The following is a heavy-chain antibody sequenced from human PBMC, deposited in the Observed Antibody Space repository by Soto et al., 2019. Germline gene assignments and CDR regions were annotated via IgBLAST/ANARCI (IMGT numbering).Heavy chain of an antibody. Sequence: EVQLLESGGGLVQPGGSLRLSCAASGFTFRSYAMSWVRQAPGKGLEWVSGISSTGGSTYFADSVKGRFTISRDNSKNPLSLNMNSLRAVDTAAYYWAKYGGPPGTRDGYCDLWGRGTLVTVSS. CDR1: GFTFRSYA. D-gene: IGHD1-26*01. CDR2: ISSTGGST. J-gene: IGHJ2*01. CDR3: AKYGGPPGTRDGYCDL. V-gene: IGHV3-23*01.